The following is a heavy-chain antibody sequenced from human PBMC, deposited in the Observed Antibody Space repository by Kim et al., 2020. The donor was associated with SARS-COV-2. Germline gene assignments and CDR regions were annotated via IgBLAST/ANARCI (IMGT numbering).Heavy chain of an antibody. D-gene: IGHD3-3*01. J-gene: IGHJ4*02. CDR1: GYTFTSYY. CDR2: INPSGGST. Sequence: ASVKVSCKASGYTFTSYYMHWVRQAPGQGLEWMGIINPSGGSTSYAQKFQGRVTMTRDTSTSTVYMELSSLRSEDTAVYYCARATFLKELEYDFWSGYYRYYFDYWGQGTLVTVSS. V-gene: IGHV1-46*01. CDR3: ARATFLKELEYDFWSGYYRYYFDY.